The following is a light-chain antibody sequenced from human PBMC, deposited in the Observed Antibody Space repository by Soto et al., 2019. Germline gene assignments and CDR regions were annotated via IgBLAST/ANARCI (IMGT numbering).Light chain of an antibody. J-gene: IGLJ2*01. Sequence: QSVLPQPPSASGTPGQKVFISCSGSSTNIGGTNYAYWYQQLPGAAPKLLMHSNNLRPSGVPERISGSKFGTAASLDISGLRSEDEAVYYCASWDDRLGAVIFGGGTKVTVL. V-gene: IGLV1-47*02. CDR1: STNIGGTNY. CDR2: SNN. CDR3: ASWDDRLGAVI.